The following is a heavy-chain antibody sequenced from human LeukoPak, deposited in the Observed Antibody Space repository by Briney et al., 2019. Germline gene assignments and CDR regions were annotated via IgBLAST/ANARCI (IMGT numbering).Heavy chain of an antibody. V-gene: IGHV1-18*01. Sequence: ASVKVSCKASGYTFTNYGISWVRQAPGQGLEWMGWISAYNGNTNYAQKFQGRVTMTTDTSTSTAYMELRSLRSDDTAVYHCAREKGGTIYYYYGMDVWGQGTTVTVSS. CDR2: ISAYNGNT. D-gene: IGHD1-14*01. CDR1: GYTFTNYG. J-gene: IGHJ6*02. CDR3: AREKGGTIYYYYGMDV.